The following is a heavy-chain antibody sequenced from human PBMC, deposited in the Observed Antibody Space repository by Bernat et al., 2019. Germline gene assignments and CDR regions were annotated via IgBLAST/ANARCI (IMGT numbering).Heavy chain of an antibody. CDR1: GFTFSSYA. D-gene: IGHD3-10*01. CDR2: ISSDGSNK. J-gene: IGHJ6*02. Sequence: QVQLVESGGGVVQPGRSLRLSCAASGFTFSSYAMHWVRQAPVKGREWVAVISSDGSNKYYADSVKGRFTISRDNSKNTLYLQMNSLRAEDTAVYYCAGDQRITMVRGHRPPDYYGMDVWGQGTTVTVSS. V-gene: IGHV3-30-3*01. CDR3: AGDQRITMVRGHRPPDYYGMDV.